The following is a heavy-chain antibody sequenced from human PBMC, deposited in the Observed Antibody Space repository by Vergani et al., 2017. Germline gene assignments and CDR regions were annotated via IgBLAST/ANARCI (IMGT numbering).Heavy chain of an antibody. CDR3: ARDGVGATEYYYGMDV. V-gene: IGHV3-33*01. Sequence: QVQLVESGGGVVQPGRSLRLSCAASGFTFSSYGMHWVRQAPGKGLEWVAVIWYDGSNKYYADSVKGRFTISRDNSKNTLYLQMNSLRAEDTAVYYCARDGVGATEYYYGMDVWGQGTTVTVSS. J-gene: IGHJ6*02. CDR2: IWYDGSNK. CDR1: GFTFSSYG. D-gene: IGHD1-26*01.